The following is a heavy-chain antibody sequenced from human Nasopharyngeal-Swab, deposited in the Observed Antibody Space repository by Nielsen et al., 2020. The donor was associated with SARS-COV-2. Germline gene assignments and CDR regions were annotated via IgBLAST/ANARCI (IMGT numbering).Heavy chain of an antibody. CDR2: IYYSAST. Sequence: SETLSLTCTVSGGSISTSSYYWGWIRQPPGKGLQWIGSIYYSASTYYDPSLKSRVTISRGTSKNQFSLKLSSVTAADTAVYYCAREGGGVIRGGYYGMDVWGQGTTVTVSS. CDR3: AREGGGVIRGGYYGMDV. V-gene: IGHV4-39*02. CDR1: GGSISTSSYY. J-gene: IGHJ6*02. D-gene: IGHD3-16*02.